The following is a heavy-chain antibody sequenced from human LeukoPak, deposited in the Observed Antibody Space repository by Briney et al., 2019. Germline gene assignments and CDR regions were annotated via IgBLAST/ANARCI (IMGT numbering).Heavy chain of an antibody. V-gene: IGHV4-59*12. Sequence: SETLSLTCTVSGGSISSYYWSWIRQPPGKGLEWIGYIYYSGSTNYNPSLKSRVTISVGTSKNQFSLKLSSVTAADTAVYYCARSEYSAGFDYWGQGTLVTVSS. CDR1: GGSISSYY. CDR3: ARSEYSAGFDY. J-gene: IGHJ4*02. D-gene: IGHD5-18*01. CDR2: IYYSGST.